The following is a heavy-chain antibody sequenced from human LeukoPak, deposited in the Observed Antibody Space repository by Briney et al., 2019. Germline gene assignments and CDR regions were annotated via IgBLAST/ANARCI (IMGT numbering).Heavy chain of an antibody. D-gene: IGHD3-10*01. V-gene: IGHV3-21*05. CDR3: ARDGLTLWFGDKGIDV. J-gene: IGHJ6*02. Sequence: PGGSLRPSCAASGFTFRTYSIIWVRQAPGKGLEWVSHIGGSGSFIYYADSVKGRFTISRDNAKNSVFLQMNSLRAEDTAVYYCARDGLTLWFGDKGIDVWGQGTTVTVSS. CDR2: IGGSGSFI. CDR1: GFTFRTYS.